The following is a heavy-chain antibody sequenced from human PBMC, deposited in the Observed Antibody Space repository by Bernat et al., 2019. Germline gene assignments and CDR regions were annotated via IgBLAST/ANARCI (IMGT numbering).Heavy chain of an antibody. V-gene: IGHV3-74*01. Sequence: EVQLVESGGGLVQPGGSLRLSCAASGFTFSSYWMHWVRQAPGKGLVWVSRINSDGSSTSYADSVKGRFTISRDNAKNTLYLQMNSLRAEDTAVYYCARDVSGSYWPQEYNWFDTWGQGTLVTVSS. J-gene: IGHJ5*02. CDR3: ARDVSGSYWPQEYNWFDT. CDR2: INSDGSST. CDR1: GFTFSSYW. D-gene: IGHD3-10*01.